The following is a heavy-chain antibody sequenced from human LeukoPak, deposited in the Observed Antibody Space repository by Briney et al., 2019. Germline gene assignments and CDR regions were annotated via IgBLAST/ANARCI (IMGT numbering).Heavy chain of an antibody. CDR2: ISYDGTNK. CDR1: GFTFSNYA. J-gene: IGHJ4*02. D-gene: IGHD3-16*01. V-gene: IGHV3-30*04. Sequence: PGGSLRLSCAASGFTFSNYAMHWVRQAPGKGLEWVAVISYDGTNKYYADSVKGRFTISRDNAKNSLFLQMNSLRAEDTAVYYCARAAVGVDYWGQGTLVTVSS. CDR3: ARAAVGVDY.